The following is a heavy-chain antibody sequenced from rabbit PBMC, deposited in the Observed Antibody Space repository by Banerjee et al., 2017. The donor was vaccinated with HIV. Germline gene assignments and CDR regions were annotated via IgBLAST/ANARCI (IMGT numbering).Heavy chain of an antibody. D-gene: IGHD6-1*01. Sequence: QSLEESGGDLVKPGASLTLTCTASGFSFSSSYYMCWVRQAPGKGLEWIACIYAGSSGSTYYASWAKGRFTISKTSSTTVTLQMTSLTAADTATYFCARAYTGDYDYALNLWGPGTLVTVS. V-gene: IGHV1S40*01. CDR2: IYAGSSGST. CDR3: ARAYTGDYDYALNL. CDR1: GFSFSSSYY. J-gene: IGHJ4*01.